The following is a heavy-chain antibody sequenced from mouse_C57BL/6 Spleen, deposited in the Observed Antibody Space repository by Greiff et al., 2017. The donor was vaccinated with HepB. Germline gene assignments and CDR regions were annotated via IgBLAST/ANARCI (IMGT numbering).Heavy chain of an antibody. Sequence: VQLQQPGAELVRPGTSVKLSCKASGYTFTSYWMHWVKQRPGQGLEWIGVIDPSDSYTNYNQKFKGKATLTVDTSSSTAYMQLSSLTSEDSAVSYCARERGPLYAMNDWSQGTSVTVSS. CDR1: GYTFTSYW. CDR3: ARERGPLYAMND. J-gene: IGHJ4*01. V-gene: IGHV1-59*01. CDR2: IDPSDSYT.